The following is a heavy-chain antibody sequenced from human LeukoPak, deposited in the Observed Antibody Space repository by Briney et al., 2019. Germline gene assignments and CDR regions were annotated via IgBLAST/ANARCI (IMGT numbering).Heavy chain of an antibody. CDR3: VRDLGDY. Sequence: RGSLRLSCVASGFTLRTYWMNWVPQGPGKGLLWVARIDRDGTLMTHADSVEGRFTISRDTAQNTVYLQMNDLRDEDTATYYCVRDLGDYWGQGTLVTVSS. J-gene: IGHJ4*02. CDR2: IDRDGTLM. CDR1: GFTLRTYW. V-gene: IGHV3-74*03.